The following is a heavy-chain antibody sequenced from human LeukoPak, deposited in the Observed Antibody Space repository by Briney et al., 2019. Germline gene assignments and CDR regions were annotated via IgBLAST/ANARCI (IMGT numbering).Heavy chain of an antibody. CDR3: AKDDVPAFGTGYVDA. CDR1: GFTFGNSA. V-gene: IGHV3-23*01. CDR2: ISHSGGTT. Sequence: GGSLRLSCAASGFTFGNSAMTWGRQVPGKGLQWVSTISHSGGTTYYADFVKGRFAIARDNSKNTLYLQVNSLRAEDTALYYCAKDDVPAFGTGYVDAWGKGTTVIVSS. D-gene: IGHD2-2*01. J-gene: IGHJ6*03.